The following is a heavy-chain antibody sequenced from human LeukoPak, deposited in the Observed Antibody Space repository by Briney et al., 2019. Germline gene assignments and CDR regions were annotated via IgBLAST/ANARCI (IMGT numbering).Heavy chain of an antibody. CDR2: IYSGGST. V-gene: IGHV3-53*05. CDR3: ARDRNYYYGMDV. J-gene: IGHJ6*02. CDR1: GFTVSSNY. Sequence: GGSLRLSCAASGFTVSSNYMSWVRQAPGKGLEWVSVIYSGGSTYYADSVKGRFTISRDNSKNTLYLQMNSLRAEDTAVYYCARDRNYYYGMDVWGQGTTVTVSS.